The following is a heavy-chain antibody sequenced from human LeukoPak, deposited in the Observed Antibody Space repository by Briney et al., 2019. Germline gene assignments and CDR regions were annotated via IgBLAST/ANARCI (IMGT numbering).Heavy chain of an antibody. Sequence: GGSLRLSCAVSGFTFSNYAVSWVRQAPEKGLEWVSGISGSGGNTYYADSVEGRFTISRDNSKNTLYLQMNSLRAEDTAVYYCATAYPHSSAGAFDIWGQGTMVTVSS. D-gene: IGHD6-25*01. V-gene: IGHV3-23*01. CDR3: ATAYPHSSAGAFDI. CDR1: GFTFSNYA. J-gene: IGHJ3*02. CDR2: ISGSGGNT.